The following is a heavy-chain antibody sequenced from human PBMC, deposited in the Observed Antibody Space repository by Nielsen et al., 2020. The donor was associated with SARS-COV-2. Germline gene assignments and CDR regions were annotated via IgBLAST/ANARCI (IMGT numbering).Heavy chain of an antibody. Sequence: SETLSLTCTVSGGSISSSSYYWGWIRQPPGKGLEWIGSIYYSGSTYYNPSLKSRVTISVDTSKNQFSLKLSSVTAADTAVYYCARDGGATDFDYWGQGTLVTVSS. J-gene: IGHJ4*02. CDR3: ARDGGATDFDY. D-gene: IGHD1-26*01. CDR2: IYYSGST. V-gene: IGHV4-39*07. CDR1: GGSISSSSYY.